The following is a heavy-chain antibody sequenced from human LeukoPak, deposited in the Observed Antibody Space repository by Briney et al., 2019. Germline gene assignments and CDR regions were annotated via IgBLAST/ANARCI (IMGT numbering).Heavy chain of an antibody. Sequence: KPSETLSLTCAVYGGSFSGYYWSWIRQPPGKGLEWIGEINHSGSTNYNPSLKSRVTISVDTSKNQFSLKLSSVTAADTAVYYCARDRSTISHYMDVWGKGTTVTVSS. J-gene: IGHJ6*03. CDR2: INHSGST. CDR3: ARDRSTISHYMDV. D-gene: IGHD3-9*01. V-gene: IGHV4-34*01. CDR1: GGSFSGYY.